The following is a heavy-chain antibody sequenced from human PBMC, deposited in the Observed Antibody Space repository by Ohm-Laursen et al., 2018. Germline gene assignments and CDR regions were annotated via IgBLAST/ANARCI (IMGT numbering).Heavy chain of an antibody. J-gene: IGHJ4*02. V-gene: IGHV3-9*01. Sequence: RSLRLSCAASGFTFDDYAMHWVRQAPGKGLEWVSGISWNSGSIGYADSVKGRFTISRDNAKNSLYLQMNSLRAEDTAVYYCAKRAVAGYFDYWGQGTLVTVSS. CDR3: AKRAVAGYFDY. CDR1: GFTFDDYA. CDR2: ISWNSGSI. D-gene: IGHD6-19*01.